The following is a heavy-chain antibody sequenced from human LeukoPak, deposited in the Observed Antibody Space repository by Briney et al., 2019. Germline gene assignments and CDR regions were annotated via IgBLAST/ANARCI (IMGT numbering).Heavy chain of an antibody. CDR1: GGSISSYY. CDR3: ASGSIAAAGSGLDY. D-gene: IGHD6-13*01. Sequence: SETLSLTCTVSGGSISSYYWSWIRQPPGKGLEWIRYIYYSGSTNYNPSLKSRVTISVDTSKNQFSLKLSSVTAADTAVYYCASGSIAAAGSGLDYWGQGTLVTVSS. CDR2: IYYSGST. V-gene: IGHV4-59*01. J-gene: IGHJ4*02.